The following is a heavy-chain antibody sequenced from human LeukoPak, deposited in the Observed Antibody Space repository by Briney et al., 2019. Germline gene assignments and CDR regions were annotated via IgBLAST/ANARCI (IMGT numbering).Heavy chain of an antibody. D-gene: IGHD2-21*02. V-gene: IGHV1-8*03. CDR3: ARGVWVTAFYSYYYMDV. Sequence: ASVKVSCKASGYTFTNYDINWVRQATGQGLEWMGWVNPNSGNTGYAQKFQGRVTITKNTSISTAYMELSSLRSEDTAVYYCARGVWVTAFYSYYYMDVWGKGTTATVSS. CDR2: VNPNSGNT. CDR1: GYTFTNYD. J-gene: IGHJ6*03.